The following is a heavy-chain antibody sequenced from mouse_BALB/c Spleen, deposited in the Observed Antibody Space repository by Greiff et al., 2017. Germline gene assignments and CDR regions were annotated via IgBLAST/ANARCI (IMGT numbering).Heavy chain of an antibody. V-gene: IGHV1-7*01. Sequence: VQLQQSGAELAKPGASVKMSCKASGYTFTSYWMHWVKQRPGQGLEWIGYINPSTGYTEYNQKFKDKATLTADKSSSTAYMQLSSLTSEDSAVYYCARGDDGYYVGMDYWGQGTSVTVSS. D-gene: IGHD2-3*01. CDR3: ARGDDGYYVGMDY. CDR2: INPSTGYT. J-gene: IGHJ4*01. CDR1: GYTFTSYW.